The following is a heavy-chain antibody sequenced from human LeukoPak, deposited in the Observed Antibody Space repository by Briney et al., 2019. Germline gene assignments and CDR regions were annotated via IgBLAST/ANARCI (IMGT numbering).Heavy chain of an antibody. CDR1: GFTVSSNY. J-gene: IGHJ4*02. CDR2: ISGSGGST. CDR3: AKTGRVVTAIQTGYFDY. V-gene: IGHV3-23*01. D-gene: IGHD2-21*02. Sequence: PGGSLRLSCAASGFTVSSNYMSWVRQAPGKGLEWVSAISGSGGSTYYADSVKGRFTISRDNSKNTLYLQMNSLRAEDTAVYYCAKTGRVVTAIQTGYFDYWGQGTLVTVSS.